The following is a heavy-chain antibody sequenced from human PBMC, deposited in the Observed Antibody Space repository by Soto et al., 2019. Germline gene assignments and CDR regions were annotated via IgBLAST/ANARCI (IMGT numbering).Heavy chain of an antibody. J-gene: IGHJ4*02. CDR1: GFTFGSYG. CDR3: AKGYSSSWYEGRSYYFDY. CDR2: ISYDGSNK. Sequence: GGSLRLSCAASGFTFGSYGMHWVRQAPGKGLEWVAVISYDGSNKYYADSVKGRFTISRDNSKNTLYLQMNSLRAEDTAVYYCAKGYSSSWYEGRSYYFDYWGQGTPVTVSS. D-gene: IGHD6-13*01. V-gene: IGHV3-30*18.